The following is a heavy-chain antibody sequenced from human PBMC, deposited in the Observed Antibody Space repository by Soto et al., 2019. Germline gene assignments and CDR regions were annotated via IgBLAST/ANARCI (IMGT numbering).Heavy chain of an antibody. J-gene: IGHJ5*02. CDR3: AKGGMYDFDP. CDR1: GGSITAHY. D-gene: IGHD2-8*01. CDR2: IYYTGNT. Sequence: QVQLQESGPGLVKPSETLSLTCSVSGGSITAHYWSWIRQPPGKGLEWIGNIYYTGNTNYNPSLKSRITISIDTSKTQFSLKLNSLTAADTAVYYCAKGGMYDFDPWGQGTLVTVSS. V-gene: IGHV4-59*11.